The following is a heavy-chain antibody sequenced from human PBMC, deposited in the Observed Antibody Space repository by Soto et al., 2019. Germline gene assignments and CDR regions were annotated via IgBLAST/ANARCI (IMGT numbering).Heavy chain of an antibody. J-gene: IGHJ2*01. CDR2: ISGSGGST. Sequence: EVQLLESGGGLVQPGGSLRLSCAASGFTFSSYAMSWVRQAPGKGLEWVSAISGSGGSTYYADSVKGRFTISRDNSKNTLYLQMNSLRAEDRAVYYCAKIWFGEFPEVGKWYFDLWGRGTLVTVSS. D-gene: IGHD3-10*01. V-gene: IGHV3-23*01. CDR1: GFTFSSYA. CDR3: AKIWFGEFPEVGKWYFDL.